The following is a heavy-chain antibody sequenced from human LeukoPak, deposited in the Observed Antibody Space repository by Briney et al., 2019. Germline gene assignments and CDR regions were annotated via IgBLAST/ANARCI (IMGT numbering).Heavy chain of an antibody. CDR2: IIPLFRTA. D-gene: IGHD3-9*01. V-gene: IGHV1-69*06. Sequence: SVKVSCKASGGTFSSYAISWVRQAPGQGPEWMGGIIPLFRTANYAQKFQGRVTITAGRSTNTAFMELSSLRSEDTAMYYCATNYEILSGYPKNYYFHIWGQGTMVTVSS. CDR1: GGTFSSYA. J-gene: IGHJ3*02. CDR3: ATNYEILSGYPKNYYFHI.